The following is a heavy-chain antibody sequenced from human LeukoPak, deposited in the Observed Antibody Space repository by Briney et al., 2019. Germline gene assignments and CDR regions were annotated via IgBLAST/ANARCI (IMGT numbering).Heavy chain of an antibody. CDR1: GGTFSSYA. CDR3: ARAPGYYYDSSGYSDAFDI. Sequence: VASVKVSCKASGGTFSSYAISWVRQAPGQGLEWMGGIIPIFGTANYAQKFQGRVTITADESTSTAYMELSSLRSEDTAVYYCARAPGYYYDSSGYSDAFDIWGQGTMVTVSS. CDR2: IIPIFGTA. J-gene: IGHJ3*02. D-gene: IGHD3-22*01. V-gene: IGHV1-69*13.